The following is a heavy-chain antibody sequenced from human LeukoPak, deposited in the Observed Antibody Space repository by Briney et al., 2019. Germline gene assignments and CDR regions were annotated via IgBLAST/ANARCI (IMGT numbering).Heavy chain of an antibody. CDR3: ASHIGYCSGGSCQVDY. V-gene: IGHV4-59*01. D-gene: IGHD2-15*01. CDR1: GGSISSYY. Sequence: SETLSLTCTVSGGSISSYYWSWIRQPPGKGLEWIGYIYYSGSTNYNPSLKSRVTISVDTSKNQFSLKLSSVTAADTAVYYCASHIGYCSGGSCQVDYWGLGTLVTVSS. J-gene: IGHJ4*02. CDR2: IYYSGST.